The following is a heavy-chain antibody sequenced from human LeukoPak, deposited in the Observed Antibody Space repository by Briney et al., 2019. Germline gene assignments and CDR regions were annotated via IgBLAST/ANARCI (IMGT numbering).Heavy chain of an antibody. CDR2: ISYDGSNK. CDR3: AKDHYDSSGYWDFDY. D-gene: IGHD3-22*01. Sequence: GGSLRLSCAASGFTFSSYGMHWVRQAPGKGLEWVAVISYDGSNKYYADSVKGRFTISRDSSKNTLYLQMNSLRAEDTAVYYCAKDHYDSSGYWDFDYWGQGTLVTVSS. CDR1: GFTFSSYG. V-gene: IGHV3-30*18. J-gene: IGHJ4*02.